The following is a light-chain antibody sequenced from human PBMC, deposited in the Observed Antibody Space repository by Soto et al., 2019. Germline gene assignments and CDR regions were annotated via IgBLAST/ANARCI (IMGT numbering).Light chain of an antibody. CDR3: QQRSNWPLT. Sequence: EIVMTQSPATLPVSPGERATLSCRASQSVSSNLAWYQEKPGQAPRLLIYGASTRATGIPARFSGSGSGTEFTLTISSLQSEDFAVYYCQQRSNWPLTFGGGTKVEIK. J-gene: IGKJ4*01. CDR2: GAS. V-gene: IGKV3-15*01. CDR1: QSVSSN.